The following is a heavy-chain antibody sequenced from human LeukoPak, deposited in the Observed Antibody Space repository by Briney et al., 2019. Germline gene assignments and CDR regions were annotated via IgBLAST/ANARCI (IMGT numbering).Heavy chain of an antibody. D-gene: IGHD1-26*01. CDR1: GASISAHY. Sequence: SETLSLTCTVSGASISAHYWSWIRQPPGKGLEYIGDVYYTGTTNYNPSLQSRVTMSVDTSKNQFFLRLTSVTAADTAVYYCAKFGTYPVHVSYSYYYLDVWGKGTTVTVSS. CDR3: AKFGTYPVHVSYSYYYLDV. J-gene: IGHJ6*03. CDR2: VYYTGTT. V-gene: IGHV4-59*11.